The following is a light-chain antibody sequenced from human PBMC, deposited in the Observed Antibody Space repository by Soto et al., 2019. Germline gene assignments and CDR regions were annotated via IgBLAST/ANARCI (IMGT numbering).Light chain of an antibody. CDR1: SSDIGSHNF. Sequence: QSALTQPASVSGSPGQSITISCTGTSSDIGSHNFVSWHQQHPGKAPKFIIYGVSNRPSGVSNRCSGSKSGNTASLTISGLQADDEADYYCSSYTSHYIWVFGGGTKLTVL. V-gene: IGLV2-14*01. J-gene: IGLJ3*02. CDR2: GVS. CDR3: SSYTSHYIWV.